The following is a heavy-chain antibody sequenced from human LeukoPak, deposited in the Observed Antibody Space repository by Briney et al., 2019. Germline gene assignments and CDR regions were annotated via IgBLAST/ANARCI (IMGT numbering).Heavy chain of an antibody. J-gene: IGHJ3*02. CDR3: ASGSLGGVIVRDAFDI. D-gene: IGHD3-16*02. Sequence: SETLSLTCTVSGGSISSYYWSWIRQPAGKGLEWIGRIYTSGSTNYNPSLKSRVTMSVDTSKNQFSLKLSSVTAADTAVYYCASGSLGGVIVRDAFDIWGQGTMVTVSS. CDR1: GGSISSYY. CDR2: IYTSGST. V-gene: IGHV4-4*07.